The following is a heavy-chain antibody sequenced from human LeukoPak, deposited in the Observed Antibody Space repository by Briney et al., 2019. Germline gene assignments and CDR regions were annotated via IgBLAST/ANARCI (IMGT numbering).Heavy chain of an antibody. Sequence: GGSLRLSCAASGFTVSSNYMSWVRQAPGKGLEWVSVIYSGGSTYYADSVKGRFTISRDNSKNTLYLQMNSLRAEDAAVYYCARLLDTAMADYWGQGTLVTVSS. D-gene: IGHD5-18*01. V-gene: IGHV3-53*01. CDR1: GFTVSSNY. J-gene: IGHJ4*02. CDR3: ARLLDTAMADY. CDR2: IYSGGST.